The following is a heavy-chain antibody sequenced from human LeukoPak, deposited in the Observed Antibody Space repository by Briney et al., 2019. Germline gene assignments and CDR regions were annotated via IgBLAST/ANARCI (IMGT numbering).Heavy chain of an antibody. Sequence: GESLKISCKCSGYSFTSYWIGWVRQMPGKGLEWMGIIYPGDSDTRYSPSFQGQVTISADKSISTAYLQWSSLKASDTAMYYCARIPSSNTYYYDSSGYIDYWGQGTPVTVSS. CDR1: GYSFTSYW. CDR3: ARIPSSNTYYYDSSGYIDY. CDR2: IYPGDSDT. J-gene: IGHJ4*02. V-gene: IGHV5-51*01. D-gene: IGHD3-22*01.